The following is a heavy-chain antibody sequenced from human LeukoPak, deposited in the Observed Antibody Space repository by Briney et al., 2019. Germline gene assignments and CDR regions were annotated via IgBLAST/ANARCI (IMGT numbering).Heavy chain of an antibody. V-gene: IGHV3-7*01. CDR1: GFTFSSYW. CDR2: INQDGSGE. Sequence: RPGGSLRLSCVASGFTFSSYWMSWVRQAPGKGLEWVANINQDGSGEYYVDSVKGRFTISRDNAKSSLSLQMNSLRDEDPAVYYCTRGDLWGQGTLVTVSS. J-gene: IGHJ4*02. CDR3: TRGDL.